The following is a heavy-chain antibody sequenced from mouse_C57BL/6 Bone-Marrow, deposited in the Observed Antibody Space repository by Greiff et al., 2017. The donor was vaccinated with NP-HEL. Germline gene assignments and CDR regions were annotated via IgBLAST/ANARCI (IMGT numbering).Heavy chain of an antibody. D-gene: IGHD1-1*01. CDR1: GFSLTSYG. V-gene: IGHV2-3*01. CDR3: AKGGTTVVDWYFDG. Sequence: VKLMESGPGLVAPSQSLSITCTVSGFSLTSYGVSWVRQPPGKGLEWLGVIWGDGSTNYHSALISSLSISKDNSKSQVFLKLNRLQTDDTATYYCAKGGTTVVDWYFDGWGTGTTVTVSS. J-gene: IGHJ1*03. CDR2: IWGDGST.